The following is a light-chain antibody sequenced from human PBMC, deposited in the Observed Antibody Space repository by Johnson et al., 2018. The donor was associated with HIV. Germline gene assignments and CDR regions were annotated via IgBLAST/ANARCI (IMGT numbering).Light chain of an antibody. CDR2: DNN. J-gene: IGLJ1*01. Sequence: QPVLTQPPSVSAAPGQKVTISCSGSNSNIGNNYVSWYQQLPGTAPKLLIYDNNKRPSGIPDRFSGSKSGTSATLGITGLQTWDEADYYCETWDSSLSGYYVFGTGPSSPS. CDR1: NSNIGNNY. V-gene: IGLV1-51*01. CDR3: ETWDSSLSGYYV.